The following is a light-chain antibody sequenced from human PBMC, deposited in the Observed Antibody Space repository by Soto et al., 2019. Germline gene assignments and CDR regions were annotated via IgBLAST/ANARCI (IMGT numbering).Light chain of an antibody. Sequence: QSALTQPPSASGSPGQSVTISCTGTSSDVGAYNYVSWYQQHAGKAPKLVIYEVTKRPSGVPDRFSGSKSANTASLTVSWRQAEDEADYYCSSFASSNTWVFGGGTKLTVL. CDR3: SSFASSNTWV. CDR2: EVT. J-gene: IGLJ3*02. V-gene: IGLV2-8*01. CDR1: SSDVGAYNY.